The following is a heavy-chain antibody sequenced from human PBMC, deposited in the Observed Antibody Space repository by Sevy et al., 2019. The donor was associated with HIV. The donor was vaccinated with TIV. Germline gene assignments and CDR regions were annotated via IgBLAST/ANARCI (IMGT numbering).Heavy chain of an antibody. V-gene: IGHV3-43D*04. J-gene: IGHJ4*02. CDR1: GFSFDDYA. D-gene: IGHD5-12*01. CDR2: VTWDGGAT. CDR3: ARDREYSGYGAFDN. Sequence: GESLKISCADSGFSFDDYAMHWVRQAPGKGLEWVSLVTWDGGATYYADSVKGRFTISRDNSKNSLYLQMNSLRTEDTALYYCARDREYSGYGAFDNWGQGTLVTVSS.